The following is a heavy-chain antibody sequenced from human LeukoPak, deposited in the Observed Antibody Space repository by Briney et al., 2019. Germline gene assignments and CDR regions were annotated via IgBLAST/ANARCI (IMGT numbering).Heavy chain of an antibody. CDR3: ARDLTYCGGDCYPHFDY. CDR2: IIPIFGTA. D-gene: IGHD2-21*02. J-gene: IGHJ4*02. CDR1: GGTFSSYA. Sequence: SVKVSRKASGGTFSSYAISWVRQAPGQGLEWMGGIIPIFGTANYAQKFQGRVTITADESTSTAYMELSSLRSEDTAVYYCARDLTYCGGDCYPHFDYWGQGTLVTVSS. V-gene: IGHV1-69*13.